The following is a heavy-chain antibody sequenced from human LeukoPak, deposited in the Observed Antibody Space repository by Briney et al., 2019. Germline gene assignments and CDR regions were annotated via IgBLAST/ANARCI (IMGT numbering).Heavy chain of an antibody. D-gene: IGHD2-15*01. CDR2: IIPIFGTG. V-gene: IGHV1-69*05. J-gene: IGHJ4*02. CDR3: AREGARGFCSGGSCYSGFDH. CDR1: GDTFNNYA. Sequence: ASVTVSCKAPGDTFNNYASSWVRQAPGQGLEWMGGIIPIFGTGKYAPKFEGRVTLTTDDSTNTVSMELHRLTSNDTAVYYCAREGARGFCSGGSCYSGFDHWGQGTLVTVS.